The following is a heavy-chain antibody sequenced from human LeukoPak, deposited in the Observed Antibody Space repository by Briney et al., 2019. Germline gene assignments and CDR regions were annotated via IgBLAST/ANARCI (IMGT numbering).Heavy chain of an antibody. D-gene: IGHD3-3*01. CDR3: ARVWDSWSGYGGVIFDY. J-gene: IGHJ4*02. CDR2: IYYSGST. V-gene: IGHV4-59*01. CDR1: GGSISSYY. Sequence: SETLSLTCTVSGGSISSYYWSWIRQPPGKGLEWIGYIYYSGSTNYNPSLKSRVTISVDKSKNQFSLKLSSVTAADTAVYYCARVWDSWSGYGGVIFDYWGQGTLVTVSS.